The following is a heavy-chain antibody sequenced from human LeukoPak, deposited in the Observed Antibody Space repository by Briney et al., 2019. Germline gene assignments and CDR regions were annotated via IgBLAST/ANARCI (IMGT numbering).Heavy chain of an antibody. D-gene: IGHD2-15*01. CDR1: GFTFSSYS. CDR2: ISSSSSYI. Sequence: PGGSLRLSCAASGFTFSSYSMNWVRQAPGKGLEWVSSISSSSSYIYYADSVKGRFTISRDNAENSLSLQMNSLRAEDTAVYYCARPELPGWSVLFDFWGQGTLVTVSS. CDR3: ARPELPGWSVLFDF. V-gene: IGHV3-21*01. J-gene: IGHJ4*02.